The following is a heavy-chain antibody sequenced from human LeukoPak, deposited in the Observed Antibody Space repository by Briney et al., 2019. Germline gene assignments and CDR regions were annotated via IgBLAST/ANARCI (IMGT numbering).Heavy chain of an antibody. CDR1: GFTFDDFG. J-gene: IGHJ6*03. CDR2: VNWNGDGT. D-gene: IGHD1-26*01. CDR3: ARLGGPDYYFYYYMDV. V-gene: IGHV3-20*04. Sequence: GGSLRLSCAASGFTFDDFGTSWVRQAPGKGLEWVSGVNWNGDGTGYADSVEGRFTISRDNANNSLYLQMNSLRVEDTALYYCARLGGPDYYFYYYMDVWGKGTTVTVSS.